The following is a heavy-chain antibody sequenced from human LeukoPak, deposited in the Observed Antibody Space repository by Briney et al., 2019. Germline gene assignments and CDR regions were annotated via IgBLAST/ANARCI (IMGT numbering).Heavy chain of an antibody. V-gene: IGHV3-7*01. CDR1: GFTFSTSW. CDR2: IKADGSVK. D-gene: IGHD2-21*01. Sequence: GGSLRLSCSASGFTFSTSWMSWVPQAPGKGLEWVANIKADGSVKHYVDSMEGRFTISRDNARDSLYLQMNSLRAEDTAVYYCVRDSDYQRNSGGRYAHYDALDIWGHGTMVTVSS. J-gene: IGHJ3*02. CDR3: VRDSDYQRNSGGRYAHYDALDI.